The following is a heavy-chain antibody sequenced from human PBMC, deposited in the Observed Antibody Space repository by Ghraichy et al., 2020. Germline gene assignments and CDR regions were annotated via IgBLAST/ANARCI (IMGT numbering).Heavy chain of an antibody. D-gene: IGHD1-26*01. CDR2: INHSGST. CDR3: ARGVARGGSYGGYYFDY. Sequence: SETLSLTCAVYGGSFSGYYWSWIRQPPGKGLEWIGEINHSGSTNYNPSLKSRVTISVDTSKNQFSLKLSSVTAADTAVYYCARGVARGGSYGGYYFDYWGQGTLVTVSS. J-gene: IGHJ4*02. V-gene: IGHV4-34*01. CDR1: GGSFSGYY.